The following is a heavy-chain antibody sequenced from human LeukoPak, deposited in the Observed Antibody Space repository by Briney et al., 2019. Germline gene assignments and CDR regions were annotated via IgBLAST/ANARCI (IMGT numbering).Heavy chain of an antibody. CDR3: ARVSYSSGYHY. Sequence: SETLSLTCTVSGGSISSYYWSWIRQPPGKGLEWIGYIYYSGTTNYSPSLKSRITISVDTSKNQFSLKLSSVTAADTAVYYCARVSYSSGYHYWGQGTLVTVSS. J-gene: IGHJ4*02. D-gene: IGHD3-22*01. CDR2: IYYSGTT. CDR1: GGSISSYY. V-gene: IGHV4-59*01.